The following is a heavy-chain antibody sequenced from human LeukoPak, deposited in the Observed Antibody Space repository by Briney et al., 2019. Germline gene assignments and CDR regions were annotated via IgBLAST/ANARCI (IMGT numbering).Heavy chain of an antibody. CDR1: GFTFSSYS. J-gene: IGHJ5*02. V-gene: IGHV3-21*01. D-gene: IGHD6-19*01. CDR3: ARDSSYSTGWCDH. Sequence: GGSLRLSCAASGFTFSSYSMNWVRQAPGKGLEWVSSISSSSSYIYYADSVKGRFTISRDNAKNSLYLQMNSLRAEDTAVYYCARDSSYSTGWCDHWGQGSLLTVSS. CDR2: ISSSSSYI.